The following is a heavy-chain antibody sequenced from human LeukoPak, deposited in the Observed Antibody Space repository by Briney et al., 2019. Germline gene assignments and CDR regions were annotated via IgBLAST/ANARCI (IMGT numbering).Heavy chain of an antibody. J-gene: IGHJ6*02. CDR2: INPNSGGT. D-gene: IGHD3-3*01. CDR3: ARSWYDFWSGYLGSLYYYYGMDV. CDR1: GYTFTSYY. V-gene: IGHV1-2*06. Sequence: GASVKVSCKASGYTFTSYYMHWVRQAPGQGLEWMGRINPNSGGTNYAQKFQGRVTMTRDTSISTAYMELSRLRSDDTAVYYCARSWYDFWSGYLGSLYYYYGMDVWGQGTTVTVSS.